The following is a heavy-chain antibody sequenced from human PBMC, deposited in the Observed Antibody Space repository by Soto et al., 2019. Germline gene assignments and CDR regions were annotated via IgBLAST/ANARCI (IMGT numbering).Heavy chain of an antibody. CDR2: IYYSGST. CDR3: ARGGPAAGFVY. V-gene: IGHV4-59*01. Sequence: SETLSLTCTVSGGSISSYYWSWIRQPPGKGLEWIGYIYYSGSTNYNPSLKSRVTISVDTSKNQFSLKLSSVTAADTAVYYCARGGPAAGFVYWDQGTLVTVSS. D-gene: IGHD6-13*01. CDR1: GGSISSYY. J-gene: IGHJ4*02.